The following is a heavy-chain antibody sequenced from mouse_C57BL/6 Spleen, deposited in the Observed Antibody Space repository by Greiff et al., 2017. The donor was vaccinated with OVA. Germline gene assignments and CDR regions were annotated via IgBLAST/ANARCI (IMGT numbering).Heavy chain of an antibody. Sequence: VQLKQSGPELVKPGASVTMSCKASGYTFTDYNMHWVKQSHGKSLEWIGYINPNNGGTSYNQKFKGKATLTVNKSSSTAYMELRILSSEDSAVYYGARTPHYYGSSWYYFDYWGQGTTLTVSS. D-gene: IGHD1-1*01. V-gene: IGHV1-22*01. CDR2: INPNNGGT. J-gene: IGHJ2*01. CDR1: GYTFTDYN. CDR3: ARTPHYYGSSWYYFDY.